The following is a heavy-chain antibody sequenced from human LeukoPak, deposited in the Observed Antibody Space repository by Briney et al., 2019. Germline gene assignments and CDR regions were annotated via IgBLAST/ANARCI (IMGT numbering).Heavy chain of an antibody. Sequence: SETLSLTCTVSGGSISSYYWSWIRQPPGKGLEWIGSTYHSGSTYYNPSLKSRVTISVDTSKNQFSLKLSSVTAADTAVYYCARPTVTHTLLDWGQGTLVTVSS. CDR3: ARPTVTHTLLD. V-gene: IGHV4-59*08. D-gene: IGHD4-17*01. CDR2: TYHSGST. J-gene: IGHJ4*02. CDR1: GGSISSYY.